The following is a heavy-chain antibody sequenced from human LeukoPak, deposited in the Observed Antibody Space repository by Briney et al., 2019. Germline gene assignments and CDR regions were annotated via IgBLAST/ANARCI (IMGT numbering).Heavy chain of an antibody. Sequence: GGSLRLSCAASAFTFTSYGMPWVRQAPGKGLEWVAVIWYDGSNKYYADSVKGRFTIARDNSKNTLYLEMNSLRAVDTAVYYCARDRMVAANSVGMDVWGQGTTVTVSS. D-gene: IGHD2-15*01. J-gene: IGHJ6*02. CDR3: ARDRMVAANSVGMDV. CDR2: IWYDGSNK. CDR1: AFTFTSYG. V-gene: IGHV3-33*01.